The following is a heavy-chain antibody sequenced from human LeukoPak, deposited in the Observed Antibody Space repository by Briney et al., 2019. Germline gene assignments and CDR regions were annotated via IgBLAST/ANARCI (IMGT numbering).Heavy chain of an antibody. CDR1: GFTVSSNY. CDR3: ARDQTILLWFGETINAFDI. CDR2: IYSGGST. V-gene: IGHV3-66*01. Sequence: GSLRLSCAAPGFTVSSNYMSWVRQAPGKGLEWVSVIYSGGSTYYADSVKGRFTISRDNSKNTLYLQMNSLRAEDTAVYYCARDQTILLWFGETINAFDIWGQGTMVTVSS. J-gene: IGHJ3*02. D-gene: IGHD3-10*01.